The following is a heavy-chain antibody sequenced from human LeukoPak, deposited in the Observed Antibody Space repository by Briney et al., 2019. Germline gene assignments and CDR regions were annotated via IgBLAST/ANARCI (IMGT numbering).Heavy chain of an antibody. CDR2: ISSGSSYI. CDR1: GFTFSSYS. Sequence: PGGSLRLSCAASGFTFSSYSMNWVRQAPGKGLEWVSSISSGSSYIYYADSVKGRFTISRDNAKNSLYLQMNSLRADDTAVYYCARASDRYGMDVWGQGTTVTASS. V-gene: IGHV3-21*01. D-gene: IGHD3-22*01. CDR3: ARASDRYGMDV. J-gene: IGHJ6*02.